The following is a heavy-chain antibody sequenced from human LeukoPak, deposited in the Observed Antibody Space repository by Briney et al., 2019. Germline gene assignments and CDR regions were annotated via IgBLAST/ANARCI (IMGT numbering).Heavy chain of an antibody. Sequence: GGSLRLSCVASGFTFSSYWMTWVRQAPGQGLEWVANIKTDGSQIYYVDSVRGRFTISRDNAKNSLYLQMNSLRVEDTAVYYCARDLNWETYWGQGTLVTVSS. CDR1: GFTFSSYW. J-gene: IGHJ4*02. V-gene: IGHV3-7*01. D-gene: IGHD7-27*01. CDR2: IKTDGSQI. CDR3: ARDLNWETY.